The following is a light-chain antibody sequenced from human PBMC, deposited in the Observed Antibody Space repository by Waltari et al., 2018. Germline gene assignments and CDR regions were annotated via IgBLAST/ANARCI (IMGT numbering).Light chain of an antibody. V-gene: IGKV1-39*01. Sequence: DIQMTQSPSSLSASVGDRVTITCRASQSISSYLNWYQQKPGKAPKRLIYVASSLESGVPSRFSGSGSGTDFTLTISSLQPGDFATYYCQQSYSTPWTFGQGTKVEIK. CDR2: VAS. CDR3: QQSYSTPWT. J-gene: IGKJ1*01. CDR1: QSISSY.